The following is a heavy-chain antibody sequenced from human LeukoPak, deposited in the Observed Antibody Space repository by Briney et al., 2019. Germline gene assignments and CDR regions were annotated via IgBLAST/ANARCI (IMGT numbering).Heavy chain of an antibody. V-gene: IGHV3-23*01. CDR1: GFTFSNYA. CDR2: ISGSGGKT. D-gene: IGHD3-16*02. CDR3: GPSLGELSQSSLFDY. J-gene: IGHJ4*02. Sequence: GGSLRLSCAASGFTFSNYAMSWVRQAPGEGLEWVSAISGSGGKTYYADSVMGRFTISRDNSKNTLFLQMNSLRAEDTAIYYWGPSLGELSQSSLFDYWGQGTLVTVSS.